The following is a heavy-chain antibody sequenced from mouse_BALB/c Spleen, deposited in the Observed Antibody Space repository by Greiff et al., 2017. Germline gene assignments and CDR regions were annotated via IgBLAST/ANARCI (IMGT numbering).Heavy chain of an antibody. J-gene: IGHJ3*01. CDR3: ARRENGAWFAY. CDR2: ISSGGSYT. V-gene: IGHV5-9-1*01. CDR1: GFPFSSYA. Sequence: EVMLVESGGGLVKPGGSLKLSCAASGFPFSSYAMSWVRPTPGKRLGWVATISSGGSYTYYPDSVKGRFTISRDNAKNTLYLQMSSLRSEDTAMYYCARRENGAWFAYWGQGTLVTVSA.